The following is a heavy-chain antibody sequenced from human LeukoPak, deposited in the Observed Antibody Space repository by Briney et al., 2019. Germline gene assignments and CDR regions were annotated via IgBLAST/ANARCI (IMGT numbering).Heavy chain of an antibody. CDR2: ISSSGVTI. CDR1: GFVFSDYY. V-gene: IGHV3-11*01. Sequence: GGSLRLSCAASGFVFSDYYMGWIRQAPGKGLGWVSYISSSGVTIYYTASVKGRFTISRDNAKNSLFLQINSLRAEDTAVYSCARDGGGDYVLDCWGQGTLVTVSS. J-gene: IGHJ4*02. CDR3: ARDGGGDYVLDC. D-gene: IGHD4-17*01.